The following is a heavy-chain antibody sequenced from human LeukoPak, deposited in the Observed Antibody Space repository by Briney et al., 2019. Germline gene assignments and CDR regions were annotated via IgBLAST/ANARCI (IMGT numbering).Heavy chain of an antibody. CDR3: ARARSPRSGPMGAFDI. J-gene: IGHJ3*02. Sequence: GRSLRLSCAASGFTFSSYAMHWVRQAPGKGLEWVAVISYGGSNKYYADSVKGRFTISRDNSKNTLYLQMNSLRAEDTAVYYCARARSPRSGPMGAFDIWGQGTMVTVSS. D-gene: IGHD3-3*01. CDR1: GFTFSSYA. V-gene: IGHV3-30-3*01. CDR2: ISYGGSNK.